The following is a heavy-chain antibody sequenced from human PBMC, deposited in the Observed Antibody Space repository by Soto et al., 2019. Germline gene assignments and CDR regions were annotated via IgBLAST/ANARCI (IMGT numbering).Heavy chain of an antibody. CDR3: ARAGIHTAMATRIAYFDY. D-gene: IGHD5-18*01. CDR1: GGSISSGGYS. CDR2: IYNSGST. J-gene: IGHJ4*02. Sequence: QLQLQESGSGLVKPSQTLSLTCAVSGGSISSGGYSWSWIRQPPGKGLEWIGYIYNSGSTYYNPSLKSRVTISVDRSKNQFSLKLSSVTAADTAVYYCARAGIHTAMATRIAYFDYWGQGTLVTVSS. V-gene: IGHV4-30-2*01.